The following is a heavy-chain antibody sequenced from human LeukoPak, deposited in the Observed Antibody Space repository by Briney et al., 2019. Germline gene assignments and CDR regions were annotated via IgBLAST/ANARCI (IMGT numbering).Heavy chain of an antibody. V-gene: IGHV3-48*01. D-gene: IGHD1-1*01. J-gene: IGHJ1*01. CDR3: ARGWARTIPQPAEYFQH. Sequence: PGGSLRLSCAASGFTFSSYSMNWVRQAPGKGLEWVSYISSSSSTIYYADSVKGRFTISRDNSKNTLYLQMNSLRAEDTAVYYCARGWARTIPQPAEYFQHWGQDTLVTVSS. CDR1: GFTFSSYS. CDR2: ISSSSSTI.